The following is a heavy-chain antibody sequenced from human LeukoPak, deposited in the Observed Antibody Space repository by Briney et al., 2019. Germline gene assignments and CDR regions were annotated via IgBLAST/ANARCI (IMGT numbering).Heavy chain of an antibody. CDR3: ARRAVIPN. D-gene: IGHD3-16*02. V-gene: IGHV4-34*01. CDR1: GGSFSGYY. CDR2: INHSGST. J-gene: IGHJ4*02. Sequence: SETLSLTCAVYGGSFSGYYWSWIRRPPGKGLEWIGEINHSGSTNYNPSLKSRVTISVDTSKNQFSLKLSSVTAADTAVYYCARRAVIPNRGQGTLVTVSS.